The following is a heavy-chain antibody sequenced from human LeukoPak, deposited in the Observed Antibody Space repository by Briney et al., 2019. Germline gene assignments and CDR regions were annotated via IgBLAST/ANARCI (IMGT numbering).Heavy chain of an antibody. CDR1: GYTFTSYA. J-gene: IGHJ4*02. CDR3: ARAEHIVVVTALGY. D-gene: IGHD2-21*02. CDR2: INAGNGNT. Sequence: ASVQVSCKASGYTFTSYAMHWVRQAPGQRLEWMGWINAGNGNTEYSQKFQGRVTITRDTSASTAYMELSSLRSEDTAVYYCARAEHIVVVTALGYWGQGTLVTVSS. V-gene: IGHV1-3*01.